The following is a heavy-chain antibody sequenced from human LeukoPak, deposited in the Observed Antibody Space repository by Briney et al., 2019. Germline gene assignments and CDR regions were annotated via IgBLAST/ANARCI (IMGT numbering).Heavy chain of an antibody. V-gene: IGHV1-2*04. CDR1: GYTFTGYD. J-gene: IGHJ4*02. CDR2: INPNSGGT. Sequence: ASMKVSCKASGYTFTGYDMHWVSQAPGQGLEGMGWINPNSGGTNYAQKFQGWVTMTRDTSISTAYMELSRLRSDDTAVYYCARGAYSSGWSVFDYWGQGTLVTVSS. D-gene: IGHD6-19*01. CDR3: ARGAYSSGWSVFDY.